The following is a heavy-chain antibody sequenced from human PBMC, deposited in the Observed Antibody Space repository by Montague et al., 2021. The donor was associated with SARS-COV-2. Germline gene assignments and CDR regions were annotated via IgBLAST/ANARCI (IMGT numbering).Heavy chain of an antibody. D-gene: IGHD3-9*01. V-gene: IGHV2-70*01. J-gene: IGHJ4*02. CDR2: IDWDDDK. CDR1: GFSLSASGMC. Sequence: PALVTPTQTLTLTCTFSGFSLSASGMCVSWIRPPPGKALEWLALIDWDDDKYYSTSLKTRLTISKDTSKNQVVLTMTNMDPVDTATYYCARSHYDILTGYYTVFDYWGQGTLVTVSS. CDR3: ARSHYDILTGYYTVFDY.